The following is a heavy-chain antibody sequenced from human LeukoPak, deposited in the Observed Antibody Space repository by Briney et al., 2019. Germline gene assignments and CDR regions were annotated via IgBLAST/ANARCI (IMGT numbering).Heavy chain of an antibody. D-gene: IGHD6-19*01. CDR3: AKGGWLGIFQYYYMDV. CDR1: GFTFSSYA. V-gene: IGHV3-23*01. CDR2: ISHVGGSS. J-gene: IGHJ6*03. Sequence: GGSLRLSCAASGFTFSSYAMSWVRQAPGKGLEWVSAISHVGGSSYYADSVKGRFTIARDNSKNLLYLQMNSLRDEDTAVYYCAKGGWLGIFQYYYMDVWGEGTTVTVSS.